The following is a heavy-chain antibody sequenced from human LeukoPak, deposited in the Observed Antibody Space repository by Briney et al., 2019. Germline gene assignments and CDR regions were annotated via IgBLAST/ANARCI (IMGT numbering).Heavy chain of an antibody. CDR3: AKARGVQTPDH. Sequence: GGSLRLSCAASGFTVSSNYMSWVRQAPGKGLEWVSVIYSGGSTYYADSVKGRFTISRDNSKNTLYLQMSSLRAEDTAVYYCAKARGVQTPDHWGQGTLVTVSS. V-gene: IGHV3-66*01. CDR2: IYSGGST. D-gene: IGHD3-10*01. J-gene: IGHJ5*02. CDR1: GFTVSSNY.